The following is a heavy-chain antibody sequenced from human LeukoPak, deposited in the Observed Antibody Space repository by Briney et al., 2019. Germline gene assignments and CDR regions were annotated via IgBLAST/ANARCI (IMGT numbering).Heavy chain of an antibody. CDR2: FDPEDGET. CDR3: ATDSALPRGELLKNY. V-gene: IGHV1-24*01. D-gene: IGHD1-26*01. CDR1: GYTLTELS. J-gene: IGHJ4*02. Sequence: ALVKVSCKVSGYTLTELSMHWVRQAPGKGLEWMGGFDPEDGETIYAQKFQGRVTMTEDTSTDTAYMELSSLRSEDTAVYYCATDSALPRGELLKNYWGQGTLVTVSS.